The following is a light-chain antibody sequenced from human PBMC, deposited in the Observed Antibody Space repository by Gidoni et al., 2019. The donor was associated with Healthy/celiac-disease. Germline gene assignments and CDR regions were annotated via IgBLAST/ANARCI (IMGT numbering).Light chain of an antibody. CDR2: AAT. Sequence: EIVMTLPPSTLSVSPGERATLPCSASQSVSSNLAWYQQTPGQAPRLLICAATTGPTGIPPRFGGSGSRTEFTLTISRLQSEDFAVYYWQQYNNWPAWTFGQGTKLEIK. V-gene: IGKV3-15*01. J-gene: IGKJ2*01. CDR3: QQYNNWPAWT. CDR1: QSVSSN.